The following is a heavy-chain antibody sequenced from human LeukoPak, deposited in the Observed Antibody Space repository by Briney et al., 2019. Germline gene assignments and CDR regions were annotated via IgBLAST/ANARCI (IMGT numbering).Heavy chain of an antibody. J-gene: IGHJ4*02. V-gene: IGHV3-53*01. D-gene: IGHD3-22*01. CDR3: ARDSSGYYYINYFDN. CDR1: GFTVSSNY. Sequence: PGGSLRLSCAASGFTVSSNYMSWVRQAPGKGLEWVSGIYSGGTTYYADSVKGRFTISRDNTNNTLYLQMNSLRAEDTAMYYCARDSSGYYYINYFDNWGQGTLVTVSS. CDR2: IYSGGTT.